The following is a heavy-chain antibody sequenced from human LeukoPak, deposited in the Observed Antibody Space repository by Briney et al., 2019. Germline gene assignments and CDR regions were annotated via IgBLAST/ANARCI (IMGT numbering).Heavy chain of an antibody. CDR2: ISGSGGST. CDR3: AKAVVRGVIIDYYYYGMDV. CDR1: GLTFSSYA. J-gene: IGHJ6*02. V-gene: IGHV3-23*01. Sequence: QAGGSLRLSCAASGLTFSSYAMSWVRQAPGKGLEWVSAISGSGGSTYYADSVKGRFTISRDNSKNTLYLQMNSLRAEDTAVYYCAKAVVRGVIIDYYYYGMDVWGQGATVTVSS. D-gene: IGHD3-10*01.